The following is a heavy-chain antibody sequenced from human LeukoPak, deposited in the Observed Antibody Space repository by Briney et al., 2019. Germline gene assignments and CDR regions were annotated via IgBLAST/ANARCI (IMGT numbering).Heavy chain of an antibody. J-gene: IGHJ6*03. CDR3: AREVVGAVEYYYYMDV. D-gene: IGHD2-15*01. Sequence: AGGSLRLSCAASGFTFSSYWMSWVRQAPGRGREWVANIKQDGSEKYYVDSVKGRFTISRDNAKNSLYLQMNSLRAEDTAVYHCAREVVGAVEYYYYMDVWGKGTTVTVSS. CDR1: GFTFSSYW. V-gene: IGHV3-7*01. CDR2: IKQDGSEK.